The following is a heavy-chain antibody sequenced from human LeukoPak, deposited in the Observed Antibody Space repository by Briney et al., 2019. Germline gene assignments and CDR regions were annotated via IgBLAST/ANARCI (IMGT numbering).Heavy chain of an antibody. Sequence: PSETLSLTCTVPGGSISSSYWAWIRQPPRERLERIWYIYYSGTTNYNPSLKSRVTISVDTSKNQFSLKLRSVTAADTAMYYCAREGYASNWYPDWGQGTLVTVSS. CDR1: GGSISSSY. V-gene: IGHV4-59*01. J-gene: IGHJ4*02. CDR3: AREGYASNWYPD. CDR2: IYYSGTT. D-gene: IGHD6-13*01.